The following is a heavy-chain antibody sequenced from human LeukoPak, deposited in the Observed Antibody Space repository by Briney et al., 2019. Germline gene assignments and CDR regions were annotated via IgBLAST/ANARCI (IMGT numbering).Heavy chain of an antibody. CDR1: GFTVSSNY. CDR2: IYSGGST. J-gene: IGHJ6*02. CDR3: ARDSGYAYYYYYGMDV. V-gene: IGHV3-53*01. D-gene: IGHD5-12*01. Sequence: GGSLRLSCAASGFTVSSNYMSWVRQAPGKGLEWVSVIYSGGSTYYADSVKGRFTISRDNSKNTLYLQMNSLRAEDTAVYYCARDSGYAYYYYYGMDVWGQGTTVTASS.